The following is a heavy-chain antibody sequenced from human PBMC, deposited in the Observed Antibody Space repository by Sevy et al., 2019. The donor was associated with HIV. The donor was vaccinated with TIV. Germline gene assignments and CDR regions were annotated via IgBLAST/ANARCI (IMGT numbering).Heavy chain of an antibody. Sequence: SLRLSCAASGFTSSDYYMSWIRQAPGKGLEWLSYISGSGSDIYYADSVKGRFTISRDNAKNSLYLQMSSLRADDTAVYYCARDHVKDGDLGDYYYFAMDVWGQGTTVTVSS. J-gene: IGHJ6*02. CDR3: ARDHVKDGDLGDYYYFAMDV. CDR2: ISGSGSDI. V-gene: IGHV3-11*01. D-gene: IGHD4-17*01. CDR1: GFTSSDYY.